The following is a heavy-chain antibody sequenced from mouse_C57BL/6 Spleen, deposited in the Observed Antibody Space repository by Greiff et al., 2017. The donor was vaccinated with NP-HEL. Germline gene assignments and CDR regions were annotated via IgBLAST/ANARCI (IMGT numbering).Heavy chain of an antibody. CDR3: ARGNNGGFDY. D-gene: IGHD2-1*01. J-gene: IGHJ2*01. Sequence: VKVVESGPGLVAPSQSLSITCTVSGFSLTSYGVHWVRPPPGKGLEWLVVIWSDGSTTYNSALKSRLSISKDNSKSQVFLKMNSLQTDDTAMYYCARGNNGGFDYWGQGTTLTVSS. CDR2: IWSDGST. CDR1: GFSLTSYG. V-gene: IGHV2-6*03.